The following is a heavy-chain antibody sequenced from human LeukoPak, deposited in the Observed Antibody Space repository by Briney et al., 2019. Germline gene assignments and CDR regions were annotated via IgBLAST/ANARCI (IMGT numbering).Heavy chain of an antibody. D-gene: IGHD2-15*01. V-gene: IGHV6-1*01. J-gene: IGHJ6*02. CDR1: GDSVSSNSAA. CDR3: ASSIERYCSGGSCYSLGDYYYGMDV. Sequence: SQTLSLTCAISGDSVSSNSAAWNWIRQSPSRGLEWLGRTYYRSKWYNDYAVSVKSRITINPDISKNQFSLQLNSVTPEDTAVYYCASSIERYCSGGSCYSLGDYYYGMDVWGQGTTVTVSS. CDR2: TYYRSKWYN.